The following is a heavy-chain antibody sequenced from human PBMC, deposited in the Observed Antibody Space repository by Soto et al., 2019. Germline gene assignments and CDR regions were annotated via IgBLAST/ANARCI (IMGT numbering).Heavy chain of an antibody. V-gene: IGHV1-2*02. J-gene: IGHJ4*02. Sequence: EASVKVSCKASGYTFTGYYMHWVRQAPGQGLEWMGWINPNSGGTNYAQKFQGRVTMTRDTSISTAYMELSRLRSDDTAVYYCATHDYGDSNLFDYWGQGTLVTVSS. CDR2: INPNSGGT. CDR1: GYTFTGYY. CDR3: ATHDYGDSNLFDY. D-gene: IGHD4-17*01.